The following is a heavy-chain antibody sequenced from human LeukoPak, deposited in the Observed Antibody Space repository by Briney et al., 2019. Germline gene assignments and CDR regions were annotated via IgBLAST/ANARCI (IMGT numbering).Heavy chain of an antibody. J-gene: IGHJ6*03. Sequence: SETLSLTCTVSGGSISSSTYYWAWIRQPPGKGLEWIGIIYFSGSTYYNPSLESRVTISLDTSKNQFSLKLSSVTAADTAVYYCASRTTTTYYYYYMDVWGKGTTVTVSS. V-gene: IGHV4-39*01. CDR1: GGSISSSTYY. CDR2: IYFSGST. CDR3: ASRTTTTYYYYYMDV. D-gene: IGHD1-26*01.